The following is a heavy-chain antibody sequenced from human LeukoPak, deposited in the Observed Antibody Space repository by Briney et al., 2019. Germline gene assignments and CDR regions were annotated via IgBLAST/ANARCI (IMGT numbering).Heavy chain of an antibody. Sequence: GGSLRLSCAASGFTVSSKYMSWVRQAPGKGLEWVSVIYSGGSTYSADSVKGRFTISRDNSKNTLYLQMNSLRAEDTAVYYCASEYTYGYYYFDYWGQGTLVTVSS. CDR3: ASEYTYGYYYFDY. V-gene: IGHV3-53*01. CDR2: IYSGGST. J-gene: IGHJ4*02. CDR1: GFTVSSKY. D-gene: IGHD5-18*01.